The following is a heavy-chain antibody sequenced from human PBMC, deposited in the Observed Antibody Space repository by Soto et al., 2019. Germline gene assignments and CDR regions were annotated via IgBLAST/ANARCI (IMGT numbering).Heavy chain of an antibody. D-gene: IGHD3-10*01. V-gene: IGHV3-66*01. Sequence: EVHLVESGGGLVQPGGSLRLSCVASGSTINNTYMGWVRQAPGKGLEWVSSIYIGDTTYYADSVKGRFLISRDNSKNTLYLQMSSLRAEDTAVYYCARDPWFGSFDSWGQGTVVTVSS. CDR2: IYIGDTT. CDR3: ARDPWFGSFDS. CDR1: GSTINNTY. J-gene: IGHJ4*02.